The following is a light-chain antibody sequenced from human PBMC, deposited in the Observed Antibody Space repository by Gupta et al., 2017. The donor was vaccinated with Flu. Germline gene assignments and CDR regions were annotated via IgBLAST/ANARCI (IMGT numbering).Light chain of an antibody. CDR2: KAS. Sequence: DIQLTPSPSTLSASVGDRVTITCRASQTIDSWLAWYQKKPGRAPKSLIYKASSLEPGVPSRFSGSGSGTEFSLTISILQPDDFATYYCQQYRSSPWTFGQETKVEIK. CDR3: QQYRSSPWT. J-gene: IGKJ1*01. V-gene: IGKV1-5*03. CDR1: QTIDSW.